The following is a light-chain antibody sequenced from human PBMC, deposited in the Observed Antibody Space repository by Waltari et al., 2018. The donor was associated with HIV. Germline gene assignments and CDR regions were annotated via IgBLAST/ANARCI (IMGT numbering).Light chain of an antibody. CDR1: QSISTY. Sequence: DIQMTQSPSSLSASVGDRVTITCRASQSISTYLNWYQQKPGKAPKPLIYAASKLQSGVPSRFSGSGSGIDFTLTISSLQPEDSATYYCQQNYITPLTFGGGAKVEIK. CDR3: QQNYITPLT. V-gene: IGKV1-39*01. J-gene: IGKJ4*01. CDR2: AAS.